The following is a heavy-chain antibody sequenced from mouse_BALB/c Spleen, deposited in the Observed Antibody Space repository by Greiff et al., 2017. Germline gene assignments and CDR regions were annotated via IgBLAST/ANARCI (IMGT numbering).Heavy chain of an antibody. CDR1: GYTFTSYW. D-gene: IGHD2-1*01. J-gene: IGHJ4*01. V-gene: IGHV1-87*01. CDR2: IYPGDGDT. Sequence: VQLQESGAELARPGASVKLSCKASGYTFTSYWMQWVKQRPGQGLEWIGAIYPGDGDTRYTQKFKGKATLTADKSSSTAYMQLSSLASEDSAVYYCARRDGNYYYAMDYWGQGTSVTVSS. CDR3: ARRDGNYYYAMDY.